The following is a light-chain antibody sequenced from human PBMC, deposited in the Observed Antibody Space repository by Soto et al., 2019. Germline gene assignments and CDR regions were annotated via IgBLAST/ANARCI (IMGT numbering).Light chain of an antibody. V-gene: IGLV1-40*01. Sequence: QSVLTQPPSVSGAPGQTVTISCTGATFDVHWYQQFPGAAPIVLIYGNTTRPSGVPDRFSGSKSGTSASLAIAGLQAEDECDYYSQSYVSRQSGCVFGGGTKLTVL. CDR1: TFD. J-gene: IGLJ3*02. CDR3: QSYVSRQSGCV. CDR2: GNT.